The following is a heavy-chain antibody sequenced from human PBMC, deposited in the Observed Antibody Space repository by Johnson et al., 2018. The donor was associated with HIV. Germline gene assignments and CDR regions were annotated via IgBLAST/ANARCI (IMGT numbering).Heavy chain of an antibody. CDR2: ISSSGSTI. J-gene: IGHJ3*02. Sequence: VESGGGVVQPGRSLRLSCAASGFTFSDHYMSWIRQAPGKGLEWVSYISSSGSTIYYADSVKGLFTISRDNAKNSLYLQMSSLRVEDTAVYSCATRDPTFRPGAFDIWGQGTTVTVSS. CDR1: GFTFSDHY. V-gene: IGHV3-11*04. CDR3: ATRDPTFRPGAFDI. D-gene: IGHD1-14*01.